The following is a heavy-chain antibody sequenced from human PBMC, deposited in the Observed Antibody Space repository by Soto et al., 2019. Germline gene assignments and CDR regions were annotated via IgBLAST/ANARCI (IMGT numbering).Heavy chain of an antibody. CDR1: GFTFSTYS. D-gene: IGHD3-22*01. CDR2: ISSSSSYI. V-gene: IGHV3-21*01. J-gene: IGHJ4*02. Sequence: EVQLVESGGGLVKPGGSLRLSCAASGFTFSTYSMNWVRQAPGKGLEWVSSISSSSSYIYYADSVMGRFTISRDNAKNSLYLQMNSLRAEDTAVYYCASPEYYYDTSGWYYWGQGTLVTVSS. CDR3: ASPEYYYDTSGWYY.